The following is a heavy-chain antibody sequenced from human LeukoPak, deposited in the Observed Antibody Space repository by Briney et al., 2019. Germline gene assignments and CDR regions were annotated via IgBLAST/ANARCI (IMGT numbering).Heavy chain of an antibody. CDR2: INHSGST. V-gene: IGHV4-34*01. J-gene: IGHJ6*03. Sequence: SETLSLTCAVYGGSFSGYYWSWIRQPPGKGLEWIGEINHSGSTNYNPSLKSRVTISVDTSKNQFSLKVSSVTAADTAVYYCARVKDPGGYYYYYYMDIWGRGNTVTVSS. CDR1: GGSFSGYY. D-gene: IGHD3-16*01. CDR3: ARVKDPGGYYYYYYMDI.